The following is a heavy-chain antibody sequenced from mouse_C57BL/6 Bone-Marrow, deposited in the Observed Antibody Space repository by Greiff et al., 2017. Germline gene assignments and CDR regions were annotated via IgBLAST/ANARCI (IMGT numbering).Heavy chain of an antibody. D-gene: IGHD2-2*01. CDR2: ISDGGSYT. J-gene: IGHJ3*01. CDR3: ARGGMVTSLAY. V-gene: IGHV5-4*03. Sequence: EVKVVESGGGLVKPGGSLKLSCAASGFTFSSYAMSWVRQTPEKRLEWVATISDGGSYTYYPDNVKGRFTISRDNAKTNLYLQMSHMKSEDTAMYYCARGGMVTSLAYWGQGTLVTVSA. CDR1: GFTFSSYA.